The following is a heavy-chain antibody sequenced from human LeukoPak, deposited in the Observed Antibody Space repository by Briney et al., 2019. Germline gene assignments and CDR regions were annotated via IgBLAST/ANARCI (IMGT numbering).Heavy chain of an antibody. CDR3: ASSYGDEIDSGYYPYLFDY. CDR2: IFYTGST. Sequence: PSETLSLTCTVSGGSISSSNYYWAWIRQPPGKGLEWIANIFYTGSTYYNPSLKSRVTISVDTSKNQFSLKLSSVTAADTAVYYCASSYGDEIDSGYYPYLFDYWGQGTLVTVSS. CDR1: GGSISSSNYY. D-gene: IGHD3-22*01. V-gene: IGHV4-39*07. J-gene: IGHJ4*02.